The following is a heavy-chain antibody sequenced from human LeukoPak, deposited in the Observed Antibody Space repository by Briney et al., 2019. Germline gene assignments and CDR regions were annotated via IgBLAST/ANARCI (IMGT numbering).Heavy chain of an antibody. J-gene: IGHJ3*02. Sequence: GASVKVSCKASGYTFTSYSISWVRQAPGQGFEWMGWMNPNSGAAGYAQKLQGRVTMTRNTAITTAYMELSSLRSEDTAVYYCAIESAFDIWGQGTMVTVSS. V-gene: IGHV1-8*02. CDR1: GYTFTSYS. CDR2: MNPNSGAA. CDR3: AIESAFDI.